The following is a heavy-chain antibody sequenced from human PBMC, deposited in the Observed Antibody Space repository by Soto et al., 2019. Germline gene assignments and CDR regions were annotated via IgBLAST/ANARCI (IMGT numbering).Heavy chain of an antibody. Sequence: GGSLRLSCAASVFSFSSYGMNWVRQAPGKGLEWVSGISGFGDSTYYADSVKGRFTISRDNSENTLYLQMNSLRAEDTAVYFCAKDAVVVVPAVIRNWFDPWGQGAQVTVSS. D-gene: IGHD2-2*01. J-gene: IGHJ5*02. CDR1: VFSFSSYG. V-gene: IGHV3-23*01. CDR3: AKDAVVVVPAVIRNWFDP. CDR2: ISGFGDST.